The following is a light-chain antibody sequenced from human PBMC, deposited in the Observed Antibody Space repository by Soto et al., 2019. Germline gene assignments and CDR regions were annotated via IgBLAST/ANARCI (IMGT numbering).Light chain of an antibody. CDR3: QSYDSSLSGLEV. V-gene: IGLV1-40*01. CDR2: GNS. Sequence: QSVLTQPPSVSGAPGQRVTISCTGSSSNIGAGYDVHWYQQLPGTAPKLLIYGNSNRPSGVPDRFSGSKSGTSASLAITGLQAEDEADYYCQSYDSSLSGLEVFGTGTKLTVL. CDR1: SSNIGAGYD. J-gene: IGLJ1*01.